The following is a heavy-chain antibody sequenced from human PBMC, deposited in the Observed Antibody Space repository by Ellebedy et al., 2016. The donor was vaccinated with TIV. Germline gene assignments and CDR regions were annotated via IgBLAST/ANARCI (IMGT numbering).Heavy chain of an antibody. D-gene: IGHD2-2*02. Sequence: MPSETLSLTCSVSGGSVSSTRYYWAWIRQPLGTGLEYIGSVHYSGSPYYNPFFKSRVTLSADTSKNQFSLELSSVNAADTAVYSCASLCSSTSCYRANLDYWGQGTLVTVSS. CDR2: VHYSGSP. V-gene: IGHV4-39*01. CDR3: ASLCSSTSCYRANLDY. CDR1: GGSVSSTRYY. J-gene: IGHJ4*02.